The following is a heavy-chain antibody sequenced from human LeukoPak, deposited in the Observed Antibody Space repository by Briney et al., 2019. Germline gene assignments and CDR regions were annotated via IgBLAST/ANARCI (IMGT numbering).Heavy chain of an antibody. Sequence: GGSLRLSCAASGFNIGPYAMYWVRQGPGRGLEWVSVIKADGSGTFYSDSVRGRFTTSRDNSKNSLYLQMSGLTSVDTALYYCATWAFYHNLDVWGQGTTVAVSS. D-gene: IGHD1-1*01. CDR2: IKADGSGT. V-gene: IGHV3-43*02. CDR3: ATWAFYHNLDV. J-gene: IGHJ6*02. CDR1: GFNIGPYA.